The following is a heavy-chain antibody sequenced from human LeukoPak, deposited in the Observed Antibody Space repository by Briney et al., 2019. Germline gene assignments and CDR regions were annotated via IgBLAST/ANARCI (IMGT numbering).Heavy chain of an antibody. CDR3: AKFDSSGYCLGY. V-gene: IGHV3-23*01. CDR1: GFTFSSYG. J-gene: IGHJ4*02. Sequence: GGSLRLSCAASGFTFSSYGMTWLRQTPAKGLEWVSAISGSGETTYYSDSVKGRFTISRDNSVNTLFLQMNSLRAEDTAVYYCAKFDSSGYCLGYWGQGTLVIASS. CDR2: ISGSGETT. D-gene: IGHD3-22*01.